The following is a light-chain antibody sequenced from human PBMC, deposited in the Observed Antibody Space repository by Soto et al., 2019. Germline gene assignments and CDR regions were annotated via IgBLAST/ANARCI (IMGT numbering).Light chain of an antibody. CDR3: QQFDNLPLT. CDR2: DAS. CDR1: QDISNY. J-gene: IGKJ4*01. Sequence: DIQMTQSPSSLSASVGDRVTITCQANQDISNYLNWYQQKPGKAPKILIYDASVLEAGVPSRFSGGGSGTHFTLTISSLQAEDVATYYCQQFDNLPLTFGGGTKVEIK. V-gene: IGKV1-33*01.